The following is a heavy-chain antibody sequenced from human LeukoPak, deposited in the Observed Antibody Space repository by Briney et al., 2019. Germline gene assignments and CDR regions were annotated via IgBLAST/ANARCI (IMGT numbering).Heavy chain of an antibody. D-gene: IGHD1-26*01. V-gene: IGHV5-51*01. CDR3: ARTLSGSYRDY. J-gene: IGHJ4*02. CDR1: GYSFTSYW. CDR2: IYPGDSDA. Sequence: GESLKISCKGSGYSFTSYWIGWVRQMPGKGLEWMGIIYPGDSDARYSPSFQGQVTISADRSVSTAYLQWSSLRASDTAMYYCARTLSGSYRDYWGQGTLVTVSS.